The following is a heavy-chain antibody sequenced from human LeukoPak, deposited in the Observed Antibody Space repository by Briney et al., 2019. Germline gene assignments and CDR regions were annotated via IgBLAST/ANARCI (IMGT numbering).Heavy chain of an antibody. CDR1: GFTFSSYA. V-gene: IGHV3-23*01. CDR2: ISGSASST. CDR3: AKVQVGGSGSGNDAFDI. J-gene: IGHJ3*02. D-gene: IGHD3-10*01. Sequence: GGSLRLSCGVSGFTFSSYAMSWVRQAPGKGLEWVSAISGSASSTYYADSVKGRSTISRDNSKNTLFLQMNSLRGEDTAVYYCAKVQVGGSGSGNDAFDIWGQGTMVTVSS.